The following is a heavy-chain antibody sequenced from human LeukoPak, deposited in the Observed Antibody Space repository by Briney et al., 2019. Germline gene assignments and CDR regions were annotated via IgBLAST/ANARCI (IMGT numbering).Heavy chain of an antibody. D-gene: IGHD4-23*01. CDR3: AKKSPYGGADY. V-gene: IGHV3-23*01. J-gene: IGHJ4*02. CDR1: GSTFSNSA. CDR2: ISGIGGIT. Sequence: GGSLRLSCAASGSTFSNSAMSWVRQAPGKGLEWVSAISGIGGITYYADSVKGQFTISRDNSKNTLYLQMNTLRADDTAVYYCAKKSPYGGADYWGQGTLVTASS.